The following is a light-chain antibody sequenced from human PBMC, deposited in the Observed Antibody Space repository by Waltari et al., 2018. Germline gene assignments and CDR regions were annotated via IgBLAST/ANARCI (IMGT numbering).Light chain of an antibody. V-gene: IGKV3-11*01. Sequence: DIVLTQSPATLSLSPVERATLSCRASQSVSSYLAWYQQKPGQAPRLLIYDASNRATGIPARFSGSGSGTDFTLTISSLEPEDFAVYYCQQRSNWPLMYTFGQGTKLEIK. J-gene: IGKJ2*01. CDR3: QQRSNWPLMYT. CDR2: DAS. CDR1: QSVSSY.